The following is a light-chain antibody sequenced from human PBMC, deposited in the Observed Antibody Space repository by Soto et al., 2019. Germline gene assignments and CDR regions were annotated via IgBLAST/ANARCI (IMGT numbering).Light chain of an antibody. J-gene: IGKJ5*01. CDR1: QSISTW. V-gene: IGKV1-5*03. CDR2: KTS. CDR3: QQYNSVPWT. Sequence: IHMTQSPSTLAASLLYRFSMTYRASQSISTWLAWYQQKPGKAPSLLIYKTSYLQSGVPSRFSGSGSGTEFTLTINGLQPDDFATYHCQQYNSVPWTFGQGTRLEIK.